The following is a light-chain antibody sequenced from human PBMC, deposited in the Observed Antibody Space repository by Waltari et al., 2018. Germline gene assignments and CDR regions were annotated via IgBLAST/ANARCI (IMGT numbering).Light chain of an antibody. CDR1: NIGSKS. V-gene: IGLV3-21*04. Sequence: SNVLTQPPSVSVAPGQTATITCGGNNIGSKSVHWYQQKAGRAPVLVIYYSYDRPSGVPEGFSGSSSGNTATRTITRVEAGDEADYYCQVWHSGSDLGAYVFGTGTKVTVL. CDR3: QVWHSGSDLGAYV. CDR2: YSY. J-gene: IGLJ1*01.